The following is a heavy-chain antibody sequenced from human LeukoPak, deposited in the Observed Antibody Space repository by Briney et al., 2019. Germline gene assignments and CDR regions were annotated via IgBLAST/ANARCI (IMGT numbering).Heavy chain of an antibody. Sequence: GGSLRLSCAASGFTLSSYSMNWVRQAPGKGLEWVSSISSSSSYIYYADSVKGRFTISRDNAKNSLYLQMNSLRAEDTAVYYCARSGGSYSFDYWGQGTLVTVSS. CDR1: GFTLSSYS. V-gene: IGHV3-21*01. D-gene: IGHD1-26*01. J-gene: IGHJ4*02. CDR2: ISSSSSYI. CDR3: ARSGGSYSFDY.